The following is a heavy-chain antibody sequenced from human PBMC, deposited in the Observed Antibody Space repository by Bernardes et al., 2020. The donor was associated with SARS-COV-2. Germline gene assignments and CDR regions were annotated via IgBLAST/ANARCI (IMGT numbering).Heavy chain of an antibody. CDR2: ISSSGNYI. J-gene: IGHJ6*02. CDR3: GMDV. V-gene: IGHV3-21*01. CDR1: GFPFSGDS. Sequence: GGFLGPPRAASGFPFSGDSMNWVRRGPGEGGGWVSSISSSGNYIYYADSVRGRVTISRDNAKNSLYLQMNSLRAEDTAIYYYGMDVWGQGTTVTVSS.